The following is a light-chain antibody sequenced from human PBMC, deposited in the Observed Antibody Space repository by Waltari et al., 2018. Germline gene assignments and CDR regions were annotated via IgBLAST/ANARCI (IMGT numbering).Light chain of an antibody. CDR1: NPNLGSNS. Sequence: QSVLTQPPSASGTPGQRVTISCSGTNPNLGSNSVFWYQHLPGTAPNLLIYRTNQRPSGVPDRFSGFKSGTSASLAISGLRSEDEAEYYCAAWDDSLSVSYVFGSGTKVTV. CDR3: AAWDDSLSVSYV. V-gene: IGLV1-47*01. J-gene: IGLJ1*01. CDR2: RTN.